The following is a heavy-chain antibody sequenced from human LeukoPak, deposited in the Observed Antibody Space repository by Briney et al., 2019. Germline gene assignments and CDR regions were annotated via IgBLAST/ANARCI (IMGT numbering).Heavy chain of an antibody. CDR1: GGSISSGGYY. CDR2: IYYSGST. CDR3: ARGLRLRQNWFDP. D-gene: IGHD4-17*01. V-gene: IGHV4-31*03. Sequence: SETLSLTCTVSGGSISSGGYYWSWIRQHPGKGLEWIGYIYYSGSTYYNPSLKSRVTISVDTSKTQFSLTLSSVTAADTAVYYCARGLRLRQNWFDPWGQGTLVTVSS. J-gene: IGHJ5*02.